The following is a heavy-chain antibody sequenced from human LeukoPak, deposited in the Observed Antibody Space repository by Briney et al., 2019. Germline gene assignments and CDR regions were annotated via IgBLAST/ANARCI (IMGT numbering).Heavy chain of an antibody. CDR2: VYSDGSST. CDR1: GFTFSTYW. Sequence: GGSLRLSCAASGFTFSTYWMHWVRQAPGKGLVWVSRVYSDGSSTSYADSVKGRFTISRDNSKNTLYLQMNSLRAEDTAVYYCAKGGYSSGWYGDYFDYWGQGTLVTVSS. J-gene: IGHJ4*02. D-gene: IGHD6-19*01. V-gene: IGHV3-74*01. CDR3: AKGGYSSGWYGDYFDY.